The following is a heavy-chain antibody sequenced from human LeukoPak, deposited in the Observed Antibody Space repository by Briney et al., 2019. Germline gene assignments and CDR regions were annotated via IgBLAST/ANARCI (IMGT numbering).Heavy chain of an antibody. Sequence: PGGSLRLSCAASGFTFSSYAMHWVRQAPGKGLEYGSAISINGGSTYYANSVKGRFTISRDNSKNTLYLQMGSLRAEDMAVYYCARERPASRDGYNALEHWGQGTLVTVSS. V-gene: IGHV3-64*01. CDR3: ARERPASRDGYNALEH. J-gene: IGHJ1*01. CDR2: ISINGGST. D-gene: IGHD5-24*01. CDR1: GFTFSSYA.